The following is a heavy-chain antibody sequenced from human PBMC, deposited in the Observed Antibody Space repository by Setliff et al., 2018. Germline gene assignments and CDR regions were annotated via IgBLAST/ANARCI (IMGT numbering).Heavy chain of an antibody. D-gene: IGHD5-12*01. V-gene: IGHV4-39*01. Sequence: SETLSLTCTVSGGSISSSSYYWGWIRQPPGKGLEWIGSIYNSGSTYYNPSLKSRVSISVDTSKNQFSLKLSSVTAADTAVYYCARLGYRGDLDYWGQGTLVTVSS. CDR3: ARLGYRGDLDY. CDR1: GGSISSSSYY. J-gene: IGHJ4*02. CDR2: IYNSGST.